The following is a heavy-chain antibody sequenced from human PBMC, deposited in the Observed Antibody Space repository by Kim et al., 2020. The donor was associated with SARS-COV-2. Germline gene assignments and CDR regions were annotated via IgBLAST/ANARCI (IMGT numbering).Heavy chain of an antibody. Sequence: YNLSLRNRLTMSVDTSKKQFSLKVTYVTAADTAMYYCARQVVSAWFNFDLWGQGTMVTVSS. D-gene: IGHD2-15*01. J-gene: IGHJ3*01. CDR3: ARQVVSAWFNFDL. V-gene: IGHV4-39*01.